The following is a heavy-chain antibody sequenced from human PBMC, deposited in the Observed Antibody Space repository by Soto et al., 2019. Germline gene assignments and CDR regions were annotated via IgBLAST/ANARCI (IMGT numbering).Heavy chain of an antibody. CDR1: GFTFSSYG. CDR2: IWFDGSNK. Sequence: QVQLVESGGGVVQPGRSLRLSCAASGFTFSSYGMHWVRQGPGKGLEWVAVIWFDGSNKYYADSLEGRFTISRDNSKNTLYLQRNSLRAEDTAVYYWARRDYYGPRSVPWALDIWGQGTMVTVSS. V-gene: IGHV3-33*01. J-gene: IGHJ3*02. D-gene: IGHD3-10*01. CDR3: ARRDYYGPRSVPWALDI.